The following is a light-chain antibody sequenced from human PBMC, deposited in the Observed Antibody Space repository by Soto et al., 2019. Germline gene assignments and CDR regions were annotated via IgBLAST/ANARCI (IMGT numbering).Light chain of an antibody. V-gene: IGKV3-20*01. Sequence: EIVMTQSPATLSVSPGERATLSCRASQSVSSNLAWYQQKPGQAPSLLIYDASSRATGIPDRFSGSGSGTDFTLTISRLEPEDLAVYHCQQYGSSPLTFGGGTK. J-gene: IGKJ4*01. CDR2: DAS. CDR1: QSVSSN. CDR3: QQYGSSPLT.